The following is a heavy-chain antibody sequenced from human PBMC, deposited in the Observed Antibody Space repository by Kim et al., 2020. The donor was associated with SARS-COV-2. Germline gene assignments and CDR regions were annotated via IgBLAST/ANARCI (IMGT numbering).Heavy chain of an antibody. CDR1: GFTFSSYV. CDR3: AKGKNPLIFDY. CDR2: ISGSGAPT. V-gene: IGHV3-23*01. Sequence: GGSLRLSCAASGFTFSSYVMSWVRQAPGKGPEWVSGISGSGAPTYYADSLKGRFTISRDNSKNTVFLQMNSLRAEDTAVYYCAKGKNPLIFDYWGQGTLVTVSS. J-gene: IGHJ4*02. D-gene: IGHD3-22*01.